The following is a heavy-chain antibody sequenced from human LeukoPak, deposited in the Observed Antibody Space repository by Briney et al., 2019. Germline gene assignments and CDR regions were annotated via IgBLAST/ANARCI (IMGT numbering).Heavy chain of an antibody. CDR2: INSDGSST. J-gene: IGHJ4*02. Sequence: GGSLRLSCAASGFTFSYYWMHWVRQAPGKGLVWVSRINSDGSSTSYADSVKGRFTISRDNAKNTLYLQMNSLRAEDTAVYHCARAQWGFGELSYFGYWGQGTLVTVSS. V-gene: IGHV3-74*01. CDR1: GFTFSYYW. CDR3: ARAQWGFGELSYFGY. D-gene: IGHD3-10*01.